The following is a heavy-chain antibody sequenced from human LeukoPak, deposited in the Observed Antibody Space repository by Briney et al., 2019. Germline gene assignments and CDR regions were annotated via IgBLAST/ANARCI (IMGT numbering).Heavy chain of an antibody. D-gene: IGHD6-13*01. V-gene: IGHV3-30*18. CDR3: AKDSSSSWYGPDLMFDP. CDR1: GFTFSSYG. J-gene: IGHJ5*02. CDR2: ISYDGSNK. Sequence: GGSLRLSCAASGFTFSSYGMHWVRQAPGKGLEWVAVISYDGSNKYYADSVKGRFTISRDNSKNTLYLQMNSLRAEDTAVCYCAKDSSSSWYGPDLMFDPWGQGTLVTVSS.